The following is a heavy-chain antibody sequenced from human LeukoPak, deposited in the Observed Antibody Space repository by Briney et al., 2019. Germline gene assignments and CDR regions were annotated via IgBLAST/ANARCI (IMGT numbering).Heavy chain of an antibody. CDR3: ASDGEVGQFDY. D-gene: IGHD3-10*01. V-gene: IGHV1-2*02. Sequence: ASVTVSCTASGYTCTVYYIHYVRQSTRQGLEWMGWINPNSGGTNYAQKFQGRVTMTRDTSISTAYMELSRLRSDDTAVYYCASDGEVGQFDYWGQGTLVTVSS. J-gene: IGHJ4*02. CDR2: INPNSGGT. CDR1: GYTCTVYY.